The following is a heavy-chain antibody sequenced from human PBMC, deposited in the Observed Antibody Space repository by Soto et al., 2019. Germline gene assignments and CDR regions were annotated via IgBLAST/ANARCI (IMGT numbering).Heavy chain of an antibody. Sequence: ASVKVSCKASGGTFSSYAISWVRQAPGQGLEWMGGIIPIFGTANYAQKFQGRVTITADESTSTAYMELSSLRSEDTAVYYCARSREGRDYDFWSGYLIDAFDIWGQGTMVTVSS. CDR3: ARSREGRDYDFWSGYLIDAFDI. V-gene: IGHV1-69*13. CDR2: IIPIFGTA. J-gene: IGHJ3*02. D-gene: IGHD3-3*01. CDR1: GGTFSSYA.